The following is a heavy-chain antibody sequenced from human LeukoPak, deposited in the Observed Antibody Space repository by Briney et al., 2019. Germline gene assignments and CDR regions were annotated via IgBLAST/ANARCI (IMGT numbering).Heavy chain of an antibody. CDR1: GVSISFYH. CDR3: ARWLSQRSSSGGWYNPNYFDC. J-gene: IGHJ4*02. V-gene: IGHV4-59*01. D-gene: IGHD6-19*01. Sequence: SETLSLTCTVSGVSISFYHWSWIRQPPGKGLEWIGYMYYSESTNYNPSLESRVTISVDTSKNQFSLKLSSVTAADTAVYYCARWLSQRSSSGGWYNPNYFDCWGQGTIVSVSS. CDR2: MYYSEST.